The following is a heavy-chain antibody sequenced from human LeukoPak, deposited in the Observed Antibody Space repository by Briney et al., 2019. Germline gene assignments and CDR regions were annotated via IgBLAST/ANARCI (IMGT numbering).Heavy chain of an antibody. D-gene: IGHD2-15*01. CDR2: ISASGGST. V-gene: IGHV3-23*01. CDR1: GFTFSSYV. CDR3: AKDRCSGGSCYFDY. Sequence: GGSLRLSCAAPGFTFSSYVMNWVRPAPGKGLEWVSAISASGGSTYYADSVKGRFTISRDNSKNTLYLQMNSLRAEDTAVYHCAKDRCSGGSCYFDYWGQGTLVTVSS. J-gene: IGHJ4*02.